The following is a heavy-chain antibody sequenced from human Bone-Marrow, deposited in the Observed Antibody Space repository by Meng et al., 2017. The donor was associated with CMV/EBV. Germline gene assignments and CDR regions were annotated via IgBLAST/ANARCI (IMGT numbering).Heavy chain of an antibody. CDR1: GGTFSSYA. CDR2: IIPIFGTA. V-gene: IGHV1-69*05. Sequence: SVKVSCKASGGTFSSYAISWVRQAPGQGLEWMGGIIPIFGTANYAQKAQGRVTVTIDTSTNTAYMEMRSLRSDDTAVYYCARGRMRADFDCWGQGTLVTVSS. J-gene: IGHJ4*02. CDR3: ARGRMRADFDC.